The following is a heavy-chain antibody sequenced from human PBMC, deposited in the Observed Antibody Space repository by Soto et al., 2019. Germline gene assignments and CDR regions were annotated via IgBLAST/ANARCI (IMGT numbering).Heavy chain of an antibody. Sequence: PGGSLRLSCAASGFTFSSYSMNWVRQAPGKGLEWVSSISSSGSYIYYADSVKGRSTISRDNSKNTLYLQMNSLRAEDTAVYYCAKYSGRLALIDYWGQGTLVTVSS. CDR1: GFTFSSYS. V-gene: IGHV3-21*04. D-gene: IGHD2-21*01. CDR3: AKYSGRLALIDY. CDR2: ISSSGSYI. J-gene: IGHJ4*02.